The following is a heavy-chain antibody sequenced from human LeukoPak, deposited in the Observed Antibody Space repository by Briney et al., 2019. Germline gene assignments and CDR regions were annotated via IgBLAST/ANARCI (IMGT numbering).Heavy chain of an antibody. V-gene: IGHV1-69*05. J-gene: IGHJ3*02. D-gene: IGHD6-13*01. CDR2: IIPIFGTA. Sequence: SVKVSCKASRGTFSSYAISWVRQAPGQGLEWMGGIIPIFGTANYAQKFQGRVTITTDESTSTAYMELSSLRSEDTAVYYCAREGAGSSWQRGAFDIWGQGTMVTVSS. CDR1: RGTFSSYA. CDR3: AREGAGSSWQRGAFDI.